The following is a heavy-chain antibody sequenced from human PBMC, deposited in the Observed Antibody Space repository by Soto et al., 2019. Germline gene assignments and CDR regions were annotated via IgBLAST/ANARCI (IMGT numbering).Heavy chain of an antibody. V-gene: IGHV4-34*01. Sequence: SETLSLTCAVYGGSFSGYYWSWIRQPPGKGLEWIGEINHSGSTNYNPSLKSRVTISVDTSKNQFSLTLSSVTAADTAVYYCARVIRRYFDWVWGSYGMDVWGQWTTVTDS. J-gene: IGHJ6*02. D-gene: IGHD3-9*01. CDR3: ARVIRRYFDWVWGSYGMDV. CDR2: INHSGST. CDR1: GGSFSGYY.